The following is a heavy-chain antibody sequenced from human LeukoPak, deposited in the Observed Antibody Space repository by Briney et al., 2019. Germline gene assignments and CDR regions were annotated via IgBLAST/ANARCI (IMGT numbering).Heavy chain of an antibody. CDR1: GYTFTSYY. J-gene: IGHJ5*02. Sequence: ASVKVSCKASGYTFTSYYMHWVRQAPGQGLEWMGIINPSGGSTSYAQKFQGRVTMTRDTSTSTVYMELSSLRSEDTAVYYCARDGGHCRGGSCSGNWFDPWGQGTLVTVSS. CDR3: ARDGGHCRGGSCSGNWFDP. CDR2: INPSGGST. D-gene: IGHD2-15*01. V-gene: IGHV1-46*01.